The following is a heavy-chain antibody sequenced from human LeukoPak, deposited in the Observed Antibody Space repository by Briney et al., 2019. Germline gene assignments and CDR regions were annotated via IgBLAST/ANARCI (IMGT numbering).Heavy chain of an antibody. D-gene: IGHD5-18*01. Sequence: ASVKVSCKASGGTFSSYAISWVRQAPGQGLEWMGGIIPIFGTANYAQKFQGRVTITTDESTSTAYMELSSLTSEDTAVYYCASGTAMVHRGWGQGTLVTVSS. V-gene: IGHV1-69*05. CDR2: IIPIFGTA. CDR1: GGTFSSYA. CDR3: ASGTAMVHRG. J-gene: IGHJ4*02.